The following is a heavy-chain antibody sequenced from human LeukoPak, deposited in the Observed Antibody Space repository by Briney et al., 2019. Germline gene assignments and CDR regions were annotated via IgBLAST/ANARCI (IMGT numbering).Heavy chain of an antibody. V-gene: IGHV3-23*01. CDR2: ISGSGGST. Sequence: GGSLRLSCAASGFTFSSYAMSWVRQAPGKGLEWVSAISGSGGSTYYADSVKGRFTISRDNSKNTLYLQMNSLRAEDTAVYYCAKGSNYYDSSGYVHNWGQGTLVTVSS. J-gene: IGHJ4*02. CDR1: GFTFSSYA. CDR3: AKGSNYYDSSGYVHN. D-gene: IGHD3-22*01.